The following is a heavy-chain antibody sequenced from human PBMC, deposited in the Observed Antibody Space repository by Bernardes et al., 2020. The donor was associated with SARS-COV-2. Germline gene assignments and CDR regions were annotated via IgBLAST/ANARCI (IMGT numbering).Heavy chain of an antibody. CDR1: GFTFSSYA. CDR2: ISSNGGST. Sequence: GGSRRLSCAASGFTFSSYAMHWVRQAPGKGLEYVSAISSNGGSTYYANSVKGRFTISRDNSKNTLYLQMGSLRAEDMAVYYCARGGLGYCSSTSCNYGMDVWGQGTTVTVSS. CDR3: ARGGLGYCSSTSCNYGMDV. D-gene: IGHD2-2*01. J-gene: IGHJ6*02. V-gene: IGHV3-64*01.